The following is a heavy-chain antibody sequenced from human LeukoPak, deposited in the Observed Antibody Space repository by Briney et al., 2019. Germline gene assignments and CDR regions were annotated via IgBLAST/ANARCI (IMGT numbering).Heavy chain of an antibody. V-gene: IGHV4-34*01. Sequence: PSETLSLTCAVYGGSFSGYYWSWIRQPPGKGLEWIGEINHSGSTNYNPSLKSRVTISVDTSKNQFSLKLSSVTAADMAVYYCARLSSFHFDYWGQGTLVTVSS. CDR1: GGSFSGYY. J-gene: IGHJ4*02. CDR2: INHSGST. CDR3: ARLSSFHFDY. D-gene: IGHD6-6*01.